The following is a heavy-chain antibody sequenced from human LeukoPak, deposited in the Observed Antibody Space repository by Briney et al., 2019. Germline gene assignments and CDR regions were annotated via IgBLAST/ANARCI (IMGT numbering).Heavy chain of an antibody. CDR2: IYPGDSDT. Sequence: GESLKISCKGSGYSFTSYWIGWVRQMPGKGLEWMGIIYPGDSDTGYSPSFQGQVTISADKSISTAYLQWSSLKASDTAMYYCARHINTYYYDSSGNGRAFDIWGQGTMVTVSS. V-gene: IGHV5-51*01. CDR1: GYSFTSYW. D-gene: IGHD3-22*01. J-gene: IGHJ3*02. CDR3: ARHINTYYYDSSGNGRAFDI.